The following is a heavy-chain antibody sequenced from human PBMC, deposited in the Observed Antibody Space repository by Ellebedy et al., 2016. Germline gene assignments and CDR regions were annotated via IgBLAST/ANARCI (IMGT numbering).Heavy chain of an antibody. D-gene: IGHD3-10*01. V-gene: IGHV3-21*04. CDR1: GFIFSSYS. J-gene: IGHJ6*02. CDR3: AKVQLVRGVTYYYYGMDV. CDR2: ISSGSSYI. Sequence: GESLKISXAASGFIFSSYSMNWVRQAPGKGLEWVSSISSGSSYISYADSVKGRFTISRDNSKNTLYLQMNSLRAEDTAVYYCAKVQLVRGVTYYYYGMDVWGQGTTVTVSS.